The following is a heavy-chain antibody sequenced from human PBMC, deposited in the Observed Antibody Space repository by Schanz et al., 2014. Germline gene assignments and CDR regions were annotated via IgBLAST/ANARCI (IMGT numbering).Heavy chain of an antibody. D-gene: IGHD3-22*01. Sequence: VQLVESGGGLVQPGGSLRLSCAASGFTFSDSWMHWVRQAPGKGLEWVSIVSHDGFTKHYADSVRGRFTISRDNVKNSLSLHMNSLRAEDTAIYYCARGQSSGFSYAEMAFDLWGRGTRVSVSS. CDR2: VSHDGFTK. CDR1: GFTFSDSW. J-gene: IGHJ2*01. CDR3: ARGQSSGFSYAEMAFDL. V-gene: IGHV3-30*03.